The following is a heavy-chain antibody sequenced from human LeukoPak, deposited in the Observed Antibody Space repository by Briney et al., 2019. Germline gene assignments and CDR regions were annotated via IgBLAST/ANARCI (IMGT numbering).Heavy chain of an antibody. J-gene: IGHJ4*02. D-gene: IGHD7-27*01. Sequence: GGSLRLSCAASGFTFSSYSVNWVRQTPGKGLEWVSYISSSSTTIYYADSVKGRFTISRDNAKNSLYLQMNSLRAEDTAVYYCARGNWETDYWGQGTLVTVSS. CDR2: ISSSSTTI. CDR3: ARGNWETDY. CDR1: GFTFSSYS. V-gene: IGHV3-48*04.